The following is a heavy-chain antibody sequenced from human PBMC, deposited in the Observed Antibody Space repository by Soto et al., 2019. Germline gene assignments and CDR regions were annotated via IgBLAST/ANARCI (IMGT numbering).Heavy chain of an antibody. V-gene: IGHV4-30-4*01. D-gene: IGHD3-10*01. CDR2: IYYSGST. CDR1: GGSISSGDYY. Sequence: QVQLQESGPGLVKPSQTLSLTCTVSGGSISSGDYYWSWIRQPPGKGLEWIGYIYYSGSTYYNPSLKSRVTISVDTSKNQFSLKLSSVTAADTAVYYCARATYPWTDYLPVGDHLFPVARFDPWGQGTLVTVSS. CDR3: ARATYPWTDYLPVGDHLFPVARFDP. J-gene: IGHJ5*02.